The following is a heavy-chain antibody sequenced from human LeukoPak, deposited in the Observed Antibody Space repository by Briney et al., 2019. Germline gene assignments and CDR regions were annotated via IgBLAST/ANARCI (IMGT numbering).Heavy chain of an antibody. J-gene: IGHJ5*02. CDR3: ARGEGWFDT. Sequence: ASLMVSCKASGYSVTTYGIRWVQQAPGQGLEWMGWISAYNGNTHYAQNFQGRVIMNTDTSTSTAYMEVKRLRSDDTAVYYCARGEGWFDTWGQGTLVTVSS. V-gene: IGHV1-18*04. CDR2: ISAYNGNT. CDR1: GYSVTTYG.